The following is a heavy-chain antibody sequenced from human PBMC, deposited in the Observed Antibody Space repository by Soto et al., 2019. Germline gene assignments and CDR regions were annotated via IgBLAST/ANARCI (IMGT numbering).Heavy chain of an antibody. J-gene: IGHJ4*02. CDR2: IYYSGST. CDR3: ARRYGYSFDY. D-gene: IGHD1-1*01. V-gene: IGHV4-59*08. Sequence: SETLSLTCTVSGGSISSYYWSWIRQPPGKGLEWIGYIYYSGSTNYNPSLKSRVTISVDTSKNQFSLKLSSVTAADTAVYYCARRYGYSFDYWGQGTLITVSS. CDR1: GGSISSYY.